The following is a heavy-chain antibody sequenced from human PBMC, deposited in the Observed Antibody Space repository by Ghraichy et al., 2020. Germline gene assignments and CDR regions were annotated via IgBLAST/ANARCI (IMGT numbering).Heavy chain of an antibody. CDR2: ISGYSGNT. CDR1: CYTFTSYG. J-gene: IGHJ4*02. V-gene: IGHV1-18*04. Sequence: ASLKVSCKASCYTFTSYGISWVRQAPGQGLEWMGWISGYSGNTNYARILQGRVTMTTDTSTSTAYMELRSLRSDDTAVYYCARDDTLGFFDYWGQGTLVTVSS. CDR3: ARDDTLGFFDY. D-gene: IGHD2-2*02.